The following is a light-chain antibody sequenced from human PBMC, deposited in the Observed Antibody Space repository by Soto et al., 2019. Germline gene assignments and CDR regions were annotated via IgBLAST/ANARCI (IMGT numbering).Light chain of an antibody. CDR3: QQYGSSPPT. J-gene: IGKJ1*01. Sequence: EIVLTQSPGTLCLSPGERATLSCRASQSVRSSYVAWYQQKPGQAPRLLIYGASSRATGIPERFSGSGSGTDFNLSVSRLEPEDFAVYFCQQYGSSPPTFGQGTKVDIK. CDR1: QSVRSSY. V-gene: IGKV3-20*01. CDR2: GAS.